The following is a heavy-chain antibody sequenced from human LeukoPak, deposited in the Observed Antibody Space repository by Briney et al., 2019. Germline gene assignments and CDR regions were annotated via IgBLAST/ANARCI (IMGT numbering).Heavy chain of an antibody. V-gene: IGHV3-74*01. CDR2: ITGDGSST. CDR3: ARGNNYALHY. CDR1: GVTFSTDW. Sequence: GGSMRLSCATSGVTFSTDWMHWVRQSPGKGLVWVSRITGDGSSTTYADSVKGRFAISRDNAKNTLFLQMNSLGAEDTAVYYCARGNNYALHYWGQGTLVTVSS. D-gene: IGHD3-16*01. J-gene: IGHJ4*02.